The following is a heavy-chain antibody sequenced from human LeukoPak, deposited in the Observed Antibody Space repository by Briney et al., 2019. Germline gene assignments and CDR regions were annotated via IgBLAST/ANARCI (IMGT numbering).Heavy chain of an antibody. CDR3: AREGGPYRPLDY. CDR1: GVSISSVGYY. J-gene: IGHJ4*02. CDR2: ISYSGNT. V-gene: IGHV4-31*03. Sequence: SQTLSLTCTVSGVSISSVGYYWSWIRQYPGKGLEWIGYISYSGNTYYNPSLKSRVSISVDTSKTQFSLNLSSVTAADTALYYCAREGGPYRPLDYSGQGTLVTIAS.